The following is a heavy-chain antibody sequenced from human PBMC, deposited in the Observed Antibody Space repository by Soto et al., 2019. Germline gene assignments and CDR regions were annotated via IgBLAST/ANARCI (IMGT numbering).Heavy chain of an antibody. V-gene: IGHV4-31*01. CDR1: SGTISSGGYY. J-gene: IGHJ4*02. CDR2: IYYSGST. Sequence: PSGPLSITCTVSSGTISSGGYYGSWIHQHPGKGLEWIGYIYYSGSTYHNPSLKSQVTISVDTSKNQFSLKLSSVTAADTAVYYCASSYSSSWYVYWGQGTLATVSS. D-gene: IGHD6-13*01. CDR3: ASSYSSSWYVY.